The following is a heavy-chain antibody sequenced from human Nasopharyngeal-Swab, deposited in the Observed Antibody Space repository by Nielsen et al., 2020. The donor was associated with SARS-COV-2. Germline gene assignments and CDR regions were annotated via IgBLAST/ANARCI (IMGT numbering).Heavy chain of an antibody. Sequence: ASVKVSCKASGGTFSRHGISWVRQAPGQGLEWMGWINPNSGGTNYAQKFQGWVTMTRDTSISTAYMELSRLRSDDTAVYYCAAPFATSGLGLGYWGQGTLVTVSS. J-gene: IGHJ4*02. D-gene: IGHD3-16*01. CDR2: INPNSGGT. CDR3: AAPFATSGLGLGY. CDR1: GGTFSRHG. V-gene: IGHV1-2*04.